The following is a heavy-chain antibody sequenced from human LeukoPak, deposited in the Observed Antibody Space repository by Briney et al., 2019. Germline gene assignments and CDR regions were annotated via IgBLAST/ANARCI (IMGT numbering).Heavy chain of an antibody. Sequence: GGSLSLSCAASGFTFSSYWMSWVRQAPGKGLEGVANIKQDGSEKYYVDSVKGRFTISRDNAKNSLYLQMNSLRAEDTAVYYCARDLYYDFWSGYYQYYYGMDVWGQGTTVTVSS. CDR3: ARDLYYDFWSGYYQYYYGMDV. V-gene: IGHV3-7*01. J-gene: IGHJ6*02. CDR2: IKQDGSEK. D-gene: IGHD3-3*01. CDR1: GFTFSSYW.